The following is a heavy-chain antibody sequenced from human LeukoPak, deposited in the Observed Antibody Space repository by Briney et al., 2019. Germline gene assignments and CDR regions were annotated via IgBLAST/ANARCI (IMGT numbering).Heavy chain of an antibody. CDR3: ARDSVVVPAAMSPNWFDP. Sequence: SETLSLTCAVYGGSFSGYYWSWIRQPPGKGLEWIGEINHSGSTNYNPSLKSRVTISVDTSKNQFSLKLSSVTAADTAVYYCARDSVVVPAAMSPNWFDPWGQGTLVTVSS. CDR2: INHSGST. J-gene: IGHJ5*02. D-gene: IGHD2-2*01. CDR1: GGSFSGYY. V-gene: IGHV4-34*01.